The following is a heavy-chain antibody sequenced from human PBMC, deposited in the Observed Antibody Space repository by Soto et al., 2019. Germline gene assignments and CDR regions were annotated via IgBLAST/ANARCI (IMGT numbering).Heavy chain of an antibody. D-gene: IGHD3-3*01. CDR1: GGSLSSSGSY. V-gene: IGHV4-39*02. J-gene: IGHJ4*02. CDR2: FYYTGGT. Sequence: SEPLSLTCTVSGGSLSSSGSYWGWVRQPPGKGLEWVVSFYYTGGTYSTYYNPSLKIRLTISVDTPKRHFALNLRSVTAADTAVYYCSSPRQGNYDFLSGYYALDYWGQGTLVTVSS. CDR3: SSPRQGNYDFLSGYYALDY.